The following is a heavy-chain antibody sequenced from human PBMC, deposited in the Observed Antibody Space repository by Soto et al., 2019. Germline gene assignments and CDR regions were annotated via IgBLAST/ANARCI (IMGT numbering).Heavy chain of an antibody. J-gene: IGHJ4*02. CDR1: GFTFSSNW. CDR3: AREIVVARGASYFDY. CDR2: IRQDGSEK. Sequence: GGSLRLSCVGSGFTFSSNWMTWVRQAPGRGLEWVGNIRQDGSEKNYVDSVKGRFTISRDNAKNSLYLQMNSLRAEDTAVYYCAREIVVARGASYFDYWGPGTLVTVSS. V-gene: IGHV3-7*04. D-gene: IGHD2-2*01.